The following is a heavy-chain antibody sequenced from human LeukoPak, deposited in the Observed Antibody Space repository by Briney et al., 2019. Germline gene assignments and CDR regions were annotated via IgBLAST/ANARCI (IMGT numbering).Heavy chain of an antibody. J-gene: IGHJ6*02. CDR3: ARVTCSSTSRYGYWNYYYGMDV. CDR2: MNPNSGNT. Sequence: ASVKVSCKASGYTFTSYDINWVRQATGQGLEWMGWMNPNSGNTGYAQKFQGRVTMTRNTSISTAYMELSSLRSEDTAVYYCARVTCSSTSRYGYWNYYYGMDVWGQGTTVTVSS. D-gene: IGHD2-2*01. V-gene: IGHV1-8*01. CDR1: GYTFTSYD.